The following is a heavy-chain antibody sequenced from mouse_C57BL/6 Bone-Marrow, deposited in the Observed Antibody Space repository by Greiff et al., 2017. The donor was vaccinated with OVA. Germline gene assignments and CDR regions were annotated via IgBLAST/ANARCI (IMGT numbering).Heavy chain of an antibody. J-gene: IGHJ2*01. CDR1: GFNIKDDY. CDR3: ARLYDYDVGY. D-gene: IGHD2-4*01. V-gene: IGHV14-4*01. CDR2: IDPENGDT. Sequence: VHVKQSGAELVRPGASVKLSCTASGFNIKDDYMHWVKQRPEQGLEWIGWIDPENGDTEYASKFQGKATITADTSSNTAYLQLSSLTSEDTAVYYCARLYDYDVGYWGQGTTLTVSS.